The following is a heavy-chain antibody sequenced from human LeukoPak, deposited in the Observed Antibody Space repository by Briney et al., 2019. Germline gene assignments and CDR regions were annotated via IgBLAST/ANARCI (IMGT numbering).Heavy chain of an antibody. CDR1: GFTVSSNY. CDR2: IYSGGST. CDR3: ARYCGGDCYGFDY. D-gene: IGHD2-21*02. V-gene: IGHV3-53*01. J-gene: IGHJ4*02. Sequence: GGSLRLSCAASGFTVSSNYMSWVRQAPGEGLEWVSVIYSGGSTYYADSVKGRFTISRDNSKNTLYLQMNSLRAEDTAVYYCARYCGGDCYGFDYWGQGTLVTVSS.